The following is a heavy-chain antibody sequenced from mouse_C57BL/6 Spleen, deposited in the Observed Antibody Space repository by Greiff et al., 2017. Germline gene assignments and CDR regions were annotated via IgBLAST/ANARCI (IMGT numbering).Heavy chain of an antibody. Sequence: VQLQQSGAELVKPGASVKMSCKASGYTFTSYWITWVKQRPGQGLEWIGDIYPGSGSTNYTEKFKSKATLTVDTSSSTAYMQLSSLTSVDSTVYYCARSHYYHGSSHSFASWGQATLVPVSA. CDR3: ARSHYYHGSSHSFAS. V-gene: IGHV1-55*01. J-gene: IGHJ3*01. D-gene: IGHD1-1*01. CDR1: GYTFTSYW. CDR2: IYPGSGST.